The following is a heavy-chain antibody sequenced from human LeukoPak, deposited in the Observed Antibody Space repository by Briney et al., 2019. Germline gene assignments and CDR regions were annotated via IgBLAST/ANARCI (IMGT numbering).Heavy chain of an antibody. V-gene: IGHV3-9*01. CDR1: GFTFDDYA. Sequence: GGSLRLSCAASGFTFDDYAMHWVRQAPGKGLEWVSGISWNSGSIGYADSAKGRFTISRDNAKNSLYLQMNSLRAEDTALYYCAKDMGYYYDSSGTGTPDWGQGALVTVSS. J-gene: IGHJ4*02. D-gene: IGHD3-22*01. CDR2: ISWNSGSI. CDR3: AKDMGYYYDSSGTGTPD.